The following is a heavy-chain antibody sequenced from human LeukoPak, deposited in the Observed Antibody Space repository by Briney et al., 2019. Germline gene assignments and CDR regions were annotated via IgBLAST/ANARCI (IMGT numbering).Heavy chain of an antibody. J-gene: IGHJ5*02. Sequence: SQTLSLTCAISGDSVSSNNATWNWIRQSPLRGLEWLERTYYRSKWYNDYAVSVKSRITISPDTSKNQFSLQLNSVTPDDTAVYYCARGPRWVDPWGQGTLVTVSS. CDR3: ARGPRWVDP. CDR1: GDSVSSNNAT. V-gene: IGHV6-1*01. CDR2: TYYRSKWYN.